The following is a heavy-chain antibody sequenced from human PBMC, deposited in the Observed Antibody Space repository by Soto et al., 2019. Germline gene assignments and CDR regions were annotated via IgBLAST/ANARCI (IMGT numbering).Heavy chain of an antibody. CDR2: ISYDGSNK. D-gene: IGHD6-13*01. CDR1: GFTFSSYA. CDR3: AREGGYDAFDI. V-gene: IGHV3-30-3*01. J-gene: IGHJ3*02. Sequence: QVQLVESGGGVAQPGRSLRLSCAASGFTFSSYAMHWVRQAPGKGLEWVAVISYDGSNKYYADSVKGRFTISRDNSKNTLYLQMNSLRAEDTAVYYCAREGGYDAFDIWGQGTMVTVSS.